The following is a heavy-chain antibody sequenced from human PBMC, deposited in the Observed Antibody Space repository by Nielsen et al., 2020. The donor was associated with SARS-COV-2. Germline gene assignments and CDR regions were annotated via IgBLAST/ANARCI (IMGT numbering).Heavy chain of an antibody. D-gene: IGHD3-10*01. CDR2: ISSSSSSI. CDR1: GFTFSSYS. Sequence: GGSLRLSCAASGFTFSSYSINWVRQAPGKGLEWVSYISSSSSSIYYADSVKGRFTISRDNAKNSLYLQMNSLRAEDTAFYHCVRGNGIDGSGTYINWGQGTLVTVSS. J-gene: IGHJ4*02. V-gene: IGHV3-48*04. CDR3: VRGNGIDGSGTYIN.